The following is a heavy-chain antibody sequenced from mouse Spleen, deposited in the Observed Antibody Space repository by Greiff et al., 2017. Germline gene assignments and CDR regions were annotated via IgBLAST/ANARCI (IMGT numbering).Heavy chain of an antibody. CDR3: ARSGYYGSSSWFAY. CDR2: IYPGSGNT. V-gene: IGHV1-76*01. CDR1: GYTFTDYY. Sequence: VQLVESGAELVRPGASVKLSCKASGYTFTDYYINWVKQRPGQGLEWIARIYPGSGNTYYNEKFKGKATLTAEKSSSTAYMQLSSLTSEDSAVYFCARSGYYGSSSWFAYWGQGTLVTVSA. D-gene: IGHD1-1*01. J-gene: IGHJ3*01.